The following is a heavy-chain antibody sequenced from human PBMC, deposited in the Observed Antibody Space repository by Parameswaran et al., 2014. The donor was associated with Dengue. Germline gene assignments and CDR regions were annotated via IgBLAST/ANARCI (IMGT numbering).Heavy chain of an antibody. CDR3: ARGNYYYDSSGQHFDY. Sequence: WVRQAPGQGLEWMGWINPNSGGTNYAQKFQGRVTMTRDTSISTAYMELSRLRSDDTAVDYCARGNYYYDSSGQHFDYWARNPGHRLL. D-gene: IGHD3-22*01. J-gene: IGHJ4*01. CDR2: INPNSGGT. V-gene: IGHV1-2*02.